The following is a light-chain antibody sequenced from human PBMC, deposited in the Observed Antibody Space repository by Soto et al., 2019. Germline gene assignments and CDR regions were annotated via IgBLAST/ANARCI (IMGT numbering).Light chain of an antibody. V-gene: IGKV1-39*01. J-gene: IGKJ2*01. CDR2: AAS. CDR1: QTISNY. CDR3: QQSYSNPPT. Sequence: DIQMTQSPSSLSASLGDRVSLTCRASQTISNYLNWYQQKLGKAPKLLIYAASSLQSGVPSRFSGSGSGTDFTLTISSLQPEDFATYYCQQSYSNPPTFGQGTKLEIK.